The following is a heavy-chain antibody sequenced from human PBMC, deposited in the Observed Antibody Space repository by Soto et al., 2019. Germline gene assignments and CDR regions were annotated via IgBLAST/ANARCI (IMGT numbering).Heavy chain of an antibody. CDR3: ARGHYYYGMDV. CDR2: IYYSGTT. Sequence: TLSLTCTVSNGSVSSGTYSWSWVRQPPGKGLEWIGYIYYSGTTYYTPSLKSRLTMSMDRANDHFSLNLTSVTAADTAVYFCARGHYYYGMDVWGQGSTVTVSS. CDR1: NGSVSSGTYS. V-gene: IGHV4-30-2*01. J-gene: IGHJ6*02.